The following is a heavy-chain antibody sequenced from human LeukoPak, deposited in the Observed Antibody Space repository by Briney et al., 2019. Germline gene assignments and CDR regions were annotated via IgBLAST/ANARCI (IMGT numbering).Heavy chain of an antibody. CDR2: ISWNSGSV. V-gene: IGHV3-9*01. J-gene: IGHJ6*03. CDR1: GFTFDDYA. CDR3: AKGRGWEASYYYYYMDV. D-gene: IGHD1-26*01. Sequence: GGSLRLSCAASGFTFDDYAMHWVRQAPGKGLEWVSGISWNSGSVGYADSVKGRFTISRDNSKNTLYLQMNSLRAGDTAVYYCAKGRGWEASYYYYYMDVWGKGTTVTISS.